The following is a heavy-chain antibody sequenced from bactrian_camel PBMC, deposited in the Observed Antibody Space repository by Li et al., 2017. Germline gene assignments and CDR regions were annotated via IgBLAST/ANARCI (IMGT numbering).Heavy chain of an antibody. CDR2: IDSDGAS. D-gene: IGHD5*01. Sequence: HVQLVESGGGSVQAGGSLKLSCTYSGYTSFIDCMGWFRQAPGKGPEGVAAIDSDGASIYLDSMKGRFIISRDNAKNTIYLQMDKLNAEDTAMYYCAVRPSPWVGSCLVDQPYNDWGQGTQVTVS. CDR3: AVRPSPWVGSCLVDQPYND. V-gene: IGHV3S26*01. J-gene: IGHJ4*01. CDR1: GYTSFIDC.